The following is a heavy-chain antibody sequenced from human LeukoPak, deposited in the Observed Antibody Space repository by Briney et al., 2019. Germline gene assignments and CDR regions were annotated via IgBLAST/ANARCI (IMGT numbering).Heavy chain of an antibody. V-gene: IGHV5-51*01. D-gene: IGHD2-2*01. Sequence: GESLKISCKGSGYSFTSYWIGRVRQMPGKGLEWMGIIYPGDSDTRYSPSFQGQVTISADKSISTAYLQWSSLKASDTAMYNCARPPNLGYCSSTSCRGGNWFDPWGQGTLVTVSS. J-gene: IGHJ5*02. CDR3: ARPPNLGYCSSTSCRGGNWFDP. CDR2: IYPGDSDT. CDR1: GYSFTSYW.